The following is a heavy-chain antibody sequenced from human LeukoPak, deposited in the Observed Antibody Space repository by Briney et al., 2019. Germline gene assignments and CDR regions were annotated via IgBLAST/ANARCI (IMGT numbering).Heavy chain of an antibody. Sequence: GGSLRLSCAASGFSFSTYSFSWARQAPGKGLEWVSGISARGGDTFYADSVKGRFTISRDNSKNTLSLQMNSLRVEDTAIYYCAKDVRRCNGACTWGQGTLVTVSS. CDR2: ISARGGDT. CDR3: AKDVRRCNGACT. J-gene: IGHJ5*02. D-gene: IGHD2-8*01. CDR1: GFSFSTYS. V-gene: IGHV3-23*01.